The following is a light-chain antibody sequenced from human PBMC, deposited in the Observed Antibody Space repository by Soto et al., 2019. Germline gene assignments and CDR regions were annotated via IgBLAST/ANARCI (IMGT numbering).Light chain of an antibody. CDR3: QQYHSSPWT. CDR1: QSLSSNY. V-gene: IGKV3-20*01. J-gene: IGKJ1*01. Sequence: EIVLTQSPGTLSLSPGVRATLSCRASQSLSSNYLAWYQQKHGQAPRLLIFGASSRATGIPDRFSGSGSGTDFTLTISRLEPEDFAVFYCQQYHSSPWTFGQGTMVEI. CDR2: GAS.